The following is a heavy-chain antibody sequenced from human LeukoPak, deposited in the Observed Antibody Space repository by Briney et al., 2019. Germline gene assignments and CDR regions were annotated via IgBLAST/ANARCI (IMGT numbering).Heavy chain of an antibody. Sequence: GGSLRLSCVASGFSFGKYWMTWVRQAPGKGLEWVANIRQDGDTKYYVDSVKGRFTISRDNAMNSLYLQMNSLRAEDTAIYYCARSLPYGTTWYGRSDFWGQGTLVTVSS. V-gene: IGHV3-7*03. J-gene: IGHJ4*02. CDR3: ARSLPYGTTWYGRSDF. CDR1: GFSFGKYW. CDR2: IRQDGDTK. D-gene: IGHD6-13*01.